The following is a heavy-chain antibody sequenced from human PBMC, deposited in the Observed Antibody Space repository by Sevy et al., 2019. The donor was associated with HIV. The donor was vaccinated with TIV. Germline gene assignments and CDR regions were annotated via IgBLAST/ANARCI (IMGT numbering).Heavy chain of an antibody. CDR1: GFTFSSYA. CDR3: ARGGDYSSSPNYYYYGMDV. V-gene: IGHV3-13*05. Sequence: GESLKISCAASGFTFSSYAMSWVRQAPGKGLEWVSAIGTAGDPYYPGSVKGRFTISRENAKNSLYLQMNSLRAGDTAVYYCARGGDYSSSPNYYYYGMDVWGQGTTVTVSS. D-gene: IGHD6-6*01. CDR2: IGTAGDP. J-gene: IGHJ6*02.